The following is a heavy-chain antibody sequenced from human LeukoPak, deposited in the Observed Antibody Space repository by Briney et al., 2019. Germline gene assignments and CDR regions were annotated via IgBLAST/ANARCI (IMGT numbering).Heavy chain of an antibody. D-gene: IGHD2-15*01. CDR2: VWYDGSNK. J-gene: IGHJ4*02. CDR3: ARDRTRDCSGGSCYRHYFDY. Sequence: PGGSLRLSCAVSGXTFSSYGMHWVRQAPGKGLEWVVVVWYDGSNKYYAVSVRGRFTISRDNSKNTLYLLMNSLRAEDSAVYYCARDRTRDCSGGSCYRHYFDYWGQGTLVSVSS. V-gene: IGHV3-33*01. CDR1: GXTFSSYG.